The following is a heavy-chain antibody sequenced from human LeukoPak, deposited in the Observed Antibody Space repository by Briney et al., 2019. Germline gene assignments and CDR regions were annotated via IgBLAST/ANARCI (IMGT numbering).Heavy chain of an antibody. CDR3: ARGVGATLFYYFHMDV. Sequence: GGSLRLSCAASGFRFDDYAMHWVRQVPGKGLEWVSGIDSNSRSIGYADSVKGRFTISRDNARNSLYLQMNSLRTEDMALYYCARGVGATLFYYFHMDVWDKGTTVTVSS. J-gene: IGHJ6*03. CDR2: IDSNSRSI. D-gene: IGHD1-26*01. CDR1: GFRFDDYA. V-gene: IGHV3-9*03.